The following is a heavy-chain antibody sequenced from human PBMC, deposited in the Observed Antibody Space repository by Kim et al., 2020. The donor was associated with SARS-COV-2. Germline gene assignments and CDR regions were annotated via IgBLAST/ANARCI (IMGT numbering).Heavy chain of an antibody. CDR3: AKDHSMGS. V-gene: IGHV3-23*01. CDR1: GFTFSSSA. J-gene: IGHJ5*01. Sequence: GSLRLSCAASGFTFSSSAMTWVRQAPGKGLEWVSVISPTGGTTHYADSVKGRFTISRDNSKNTLYMQINSLRAEDTAIYYCAKDHSMGSWGQGTLVTVS. CDR2: ISPTGGTT. D-gene: IGHD4-4*01.